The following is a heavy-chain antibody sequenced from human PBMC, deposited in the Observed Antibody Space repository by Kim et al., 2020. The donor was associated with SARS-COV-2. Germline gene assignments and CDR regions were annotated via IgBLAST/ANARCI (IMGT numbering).Heavy chain of an antibody. V-gene: IGHV3-7*03. CDR3: ARGQY. CDR2: IKPDGSEK. J-gene: IGHJ4*02. CDR1: GFTFSNNW. Sequence: GGSLRLSCAASGFTFSNNWMSWVRQAPGKGLGWVANIKPDGSEKYYVDSVKGRFTISRDNAKNSLYLQMNSLRAEDTAVYYCARGQYWGQGTLVTVSS.